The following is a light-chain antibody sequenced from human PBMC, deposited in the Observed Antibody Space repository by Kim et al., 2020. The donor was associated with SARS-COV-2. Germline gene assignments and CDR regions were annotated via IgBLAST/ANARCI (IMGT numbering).Light chain of an antibody. Sequence: LSPGERVTLSCRASQSVSINLAWYQQKPGQAPRLLIYDASTRATGIPARFSGGGSGADFTLTISSLEPEDFAVYYCQQRFSWPITFGGGTKVDIK. V-gene: IGKV3-11*01. CDR1: QSVSIN. CDR3: QQRFSWPIT. CDR2: DAS. J-gene: IGKJ4*01.